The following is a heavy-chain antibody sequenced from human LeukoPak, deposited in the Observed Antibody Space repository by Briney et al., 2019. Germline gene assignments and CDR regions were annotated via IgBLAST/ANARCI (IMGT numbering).Heavy chain of an antibody. CDR1: GFTFSSYS. V-gene: IGHV3-21*01. J-gene: IGHJ6*02. Sequence: GGSLRLSCAASGFTFSSYSMNWVRQAPGKGLEWVSSISSSSSYIYYADSVKGRFTISRDNAKNSLYLQMNSLRAEDTAVYYCARDGYSSGWPYYYYGMGVWGQGTTVTVSS. D-gene: IGHD6-19*01. CDR3: ARDGYSSGWPYYYYGMGV. CDR2: ISSSSSYI.